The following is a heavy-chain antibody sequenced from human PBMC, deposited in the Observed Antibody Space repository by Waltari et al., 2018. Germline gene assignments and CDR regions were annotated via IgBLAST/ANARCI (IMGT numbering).Heavy chain of an antibody. D-gene: IGHD2-15*01. J-gene: IGHJ5*02. V-gene: IGHV4-38-2*01. CDR3: ARMGLGYCASARCYKNDA. CDR1: FYSLNSGYS. CDR2: VYYDGSD. Sequence: QVQLQESGPGLVKPSETLSLTCDVSFYSLNSGYSWGWFRQPPGTGLEWMGSVYYDGSDYYSESLKSRVDISMDTSKNQVSLKLSSVTAADTAVYYCARMGLGYCASARCYKNDAWGQGILVTVSS.